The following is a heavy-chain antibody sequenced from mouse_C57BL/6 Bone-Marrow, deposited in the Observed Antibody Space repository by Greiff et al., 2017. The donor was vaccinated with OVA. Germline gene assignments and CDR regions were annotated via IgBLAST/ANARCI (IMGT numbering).Heavy chain of an antibody. CDR3: ARTDGYSEDVDY. D-gene: IGHD2-3*01. V-gene: IGHV1-26*01. CDR2: INPNNGGT. Sequence: EVQLQQSGPELVKPGASVKISCKASGYTFTDYYMNWVKQSHGKSLEWIGDINPNNGGTSYNQKFKGKATLTVDKSSSTAYMELRSLTSEDSAVYYCARTDGYSEDVDYWGQGTTLTVSS. CDR1: GYTFTDYY. J-gene: IGHJ2*01.